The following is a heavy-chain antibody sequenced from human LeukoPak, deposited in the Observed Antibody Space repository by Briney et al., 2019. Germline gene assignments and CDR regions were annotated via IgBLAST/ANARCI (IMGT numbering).Heavy chain of an antibody. CDR1: GFTFSSYA. V-gene: IGHV3-23*01. Sequence: GGSLRLSCAASGFTFSSYAMSWVRQAPGNGLEWVSAISGSGGSTYHADSVKGRFTIFRDNSKNTLYLQMNSLRAEDTAVYYCAKDQDFWSAHYSWFDPWGQGTLVTVSS. CDR2: ISGSGGST. D-gene: IGHD3-3*01. J-gene: IGHJ5*02. CDR3: AKDQDFWSAHYSWFDP.